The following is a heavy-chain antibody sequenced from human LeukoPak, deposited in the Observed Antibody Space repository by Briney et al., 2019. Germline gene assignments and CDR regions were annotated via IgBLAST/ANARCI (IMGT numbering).Heavy chain of an antibody. CDR1: GFSFSNHA. J-gene: IGHJ4*02. CDR2: ISSSSSYI. V-gene: IGHV3-21*01. D-gene: IGHD2-15*01. Sequence: GGSLRLSCAASGFSFSNHAMNWVRQAPGKGLEWVSSISSSSSYIYYADSVKGRFTISRDNAKNSLYLQMNSLRAEDTAVYYCARAPDYSSFDYWGQGTLVTVSS. CDR3: ARAPDYSSFDY.